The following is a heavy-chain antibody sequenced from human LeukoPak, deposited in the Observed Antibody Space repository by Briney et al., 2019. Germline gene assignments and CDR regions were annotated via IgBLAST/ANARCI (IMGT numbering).Heavy chain of an antibody. Sequence: GRSLRLSCAASGFTFSSYAMRWVRQAPGKGLEWVAVISYDGSNKYYADSVKGRFTISRDNSKNTLYLQMNSLRAEDTAVYYCARGQVGATAFDYWGQGTLVTVSS. CDR3: ARGQVGATAFDY. V-gene: IGHV3-30-3*01. D-gene: IGHD1-26*01. CDR1: GFTFSSYA. CDR2: ISYDGSNK. J-gene: IGHJ4*02.